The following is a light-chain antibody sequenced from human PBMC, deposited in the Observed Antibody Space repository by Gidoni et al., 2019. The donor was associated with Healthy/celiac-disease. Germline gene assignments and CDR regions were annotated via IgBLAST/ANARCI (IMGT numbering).Light chain of an antibody. Sequence: IKMTQSPSSLSASVGDRVTITCQASQDISNYLNWYHQKPGKAPKLLIYDASNLETGVPSRFIGSGSWTDFTSTISSLQPEDIATYYCQQYDNLPYTFGQGTKLEIK. CDR3: QQYDNLPYT. CDR1: QDISNY. J-gene: IGKJ2*01. CDR2: DAS. V-gene: IGKV1-33*01.